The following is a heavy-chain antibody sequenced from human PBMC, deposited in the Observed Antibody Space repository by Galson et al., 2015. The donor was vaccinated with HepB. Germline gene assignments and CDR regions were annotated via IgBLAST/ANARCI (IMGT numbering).Heavy chain of an antibody. D-gene: IGHD1-7*01. V-gene: IGHV3-23*01. Sequence: SLRLSCAASGFTFSSYAMSWVRQAPGKGLEWVSAISVNGGAAYYADSVKGRFTISRDNSKNTLYLQMNSLRAEDSAIYYCAKPRGTSVPDFYFDYWGQGTLVTVSS. CDR3: AKPRGTSVPDFYFDY. J-gene: IGHJ4*02. CDR2: ISVNGGAA. CDR1: GFTFSSYA.